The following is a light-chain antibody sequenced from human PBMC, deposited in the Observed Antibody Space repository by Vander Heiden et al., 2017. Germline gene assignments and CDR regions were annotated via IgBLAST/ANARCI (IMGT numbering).Light chain of an antibody. CDR3: QVWEKSSVQLV. CDR2: DNS. J-gene: IGLJ2*01. CDR1: NIGATS. V-gene: IGLV3-21*02. Sequence: YLLPQPSPVSVSPGQTARIPCGGNNIGATSVHCYQQKPGQAPVAVVPDNSDRPSGIPERFSGANSGNTATLTITTVEVGDEADYYCQVWEKSSVQLVFGGGTKLIVL.